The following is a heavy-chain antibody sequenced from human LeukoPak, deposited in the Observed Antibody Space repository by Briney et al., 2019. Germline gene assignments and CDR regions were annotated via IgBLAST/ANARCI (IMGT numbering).Heavy chain of an antibody. CDR2: MNPNSGNT. D-gene: IGHD3-10*01. V-gene: IGHV1-8*01. CDR1: GYTFTSYD. Sequence: ASVKVSCKASGYTFTSYDINWVRQATGQGLEWMGWMNPNSGNTGYAQKFQGRVTMTRNTSISTAYMELSSLRSEDTAVYYCARGNYYGSGSYPLAPSAWGQGTLVTVSS. CDR3: ARGNYYGSGSYPLAPSA. J-gene: IGHJ4*02.